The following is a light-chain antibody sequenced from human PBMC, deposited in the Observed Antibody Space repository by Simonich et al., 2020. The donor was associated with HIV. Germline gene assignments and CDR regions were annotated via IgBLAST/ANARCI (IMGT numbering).Light chain of an antibody. CDR3: GTWDSSLSAVV. V-gene: IGLV1-51*01. J-gene: IGLJ2*01. CDR1: SSNIGNRY. Sequence: HSVLTQPPSVSAAPGQKVTISCSGSSSNIGNRYVSWYQQLPTTAPKLLIYVNNKRPSGIPDRFAGSKSGTSATLGITGLQTGDEAEYYCGTWDSSLSAVVFGGGTKLTVL. CDR2: VNN.